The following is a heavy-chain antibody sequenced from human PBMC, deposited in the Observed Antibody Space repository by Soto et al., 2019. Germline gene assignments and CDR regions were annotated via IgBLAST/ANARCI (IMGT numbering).Heavy chain of an antibody. Sequence: GASVKVSCKASGYTFTSYHINWVRQATGQGLEWMGWMNPNGGNTGYAQKFQGRVTMTRNTSISTAYMELSSLRSEDTAVYYCARVVLSYYYYYMDVWGKGTTVTVSS. CDR2: MNPNGGNT. J-gene: IGHJ6*03. CDR1: GYTFTSYH. V-gene: IGHV1-8*01. CDR3: ARVVLSYYYYYMDV.